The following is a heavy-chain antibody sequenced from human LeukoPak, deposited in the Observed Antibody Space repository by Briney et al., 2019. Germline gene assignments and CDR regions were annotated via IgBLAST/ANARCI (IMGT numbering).Heavy chain of an antibody. CDR3: AKDIAAAGTVFDY. J-gene: IGHJ4*02. D-gene: IGHD6-13*01. Sequence: QPGGSLRLSCAASGFTFSSYGMHWIRQAPGKGLEWVAFIRYDGSNKYYADSVKGRFTISRDNSKNTLYLQMNSLRAEDTAVYYCAKDIAAAGTVFDYWGQGTLVTVSS. CDR2: IRYDGSNK. V-gene: IGHV3-30*02. CDR1: GFTFSSYG.